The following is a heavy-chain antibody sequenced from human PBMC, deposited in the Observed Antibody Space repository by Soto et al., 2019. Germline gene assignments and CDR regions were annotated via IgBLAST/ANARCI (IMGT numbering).Heavy chain of an antibody. Sequence: PSETLSLTCAAYGGSFSGYYWSWIRQPPGKGLEWIGEINHSGSTNYNPSLKSRVTISVDTSKNQFSLKLSSVTAADTAVYYCARVAGYSYGTAHYYYYYGMDVWGQGTTVTVSS. D-gene: IGHD5-18*01. CDR1: GGSFSGYY. CDR2: INHSGST. J-gene: IGHJ6*02. CDR3: ARVAGYSYGTAHYYYYYGMDV. V-gene: IGHV4-34*01.